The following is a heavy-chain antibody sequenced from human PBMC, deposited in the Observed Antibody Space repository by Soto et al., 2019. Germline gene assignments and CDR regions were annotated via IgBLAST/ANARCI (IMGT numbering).Heavy chain of an antibody. CDR2: ISSSSSYI. CDR1: GFTFSSYS. D-gene: IGHD2-2*01. J-gene: IGHJ3*02. V-gene: IGHV3-21*01. Sequence: LRLSCAASGFTFSSYSMNWVRQAPGKGLEWVSSISSSSSYIYYADSVKGRFTISRDNAKNSLYLQMNSLRAEDTAVYYCARVGGGYQLLHAFDIWGQGTMVT. CDR3: ARVGGGYQLLHAFDI.